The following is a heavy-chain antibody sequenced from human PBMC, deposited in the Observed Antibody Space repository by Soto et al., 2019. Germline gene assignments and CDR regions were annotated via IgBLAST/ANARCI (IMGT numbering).Heavy chain of an antibody. D-gene: IGHD3-3*01. Sequence: GGSMRLSCAASGFTLSSYWMHWVRQSPGKGLEWVSHINNDGSSTTYADSVKGRFTISRDNAKNTLYLQMNSLKVEDTAVYYCARDFSPWGQGTLVTVSS. J-gene: IGHJ5*02. CDR1: GFTLSSYW. CDR2: INNDGSST. CDR3: ARDFSP. V-gene: IGHV3-74*01.